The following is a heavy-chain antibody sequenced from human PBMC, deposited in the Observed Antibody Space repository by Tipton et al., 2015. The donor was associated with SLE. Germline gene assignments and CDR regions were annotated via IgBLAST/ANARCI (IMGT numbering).Heavy chain of an antibody. CDR2: IYTSGRT. CDR3: ARGVPGTGFDY. V-gene: IGHV4-61*09. J-gene: IGHJ4*02. Sequence: TLSLTCTVSGGSISSGTDYWSWIRQPAGKGLEWIGHIYTSGRTNYNPPLKSRVTISADTSNNQFSLKLGSVTATDTAVYYCARGVPGTGFDYGGQGTLVTVSS. CDR1: GGSISSGTDY. D-gene: IGHD3-10*01.